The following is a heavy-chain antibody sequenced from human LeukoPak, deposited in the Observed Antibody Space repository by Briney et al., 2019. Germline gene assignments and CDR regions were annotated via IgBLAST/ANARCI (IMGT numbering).Heavy chain of an antibody. CDR3: ARDLLDGDYGAFDI. Sequence: GASVKVSCKASGYTFTGYYMHWVRQAPGQGLEGMGRINPNSGGTNYAQKFQGGVTMTRDTSISTAYMELSRLRSDDTAVYYCARDLLDGDYGAFDIWGQGTMVTVSS. CDR1: GYTFTGYY. CDR2: INPNSGGT. V-gene: IGHV1-2*06. J-gene: IGHJ3*02. D-gene: IGHD4-17*01.